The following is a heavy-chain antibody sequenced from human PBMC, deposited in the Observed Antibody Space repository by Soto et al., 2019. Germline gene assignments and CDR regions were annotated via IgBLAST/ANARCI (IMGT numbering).Heavy chain of an antibody. CDR2: ISAYNGNT. V-gene: IGHV1-18*01. CDR1: GYTFTSYG. Sequence: ASVKVSCKASGYTFTSYGISWVRQAPGQGLEWMGWISAYNGNTNYAQKLQGRVTMTTDTSTSTAYMELRSLRSDDTAVYYCARDFVVVPAATYYYYYGMDVWGQGTTVTVSS. J-gene: IGHJ6*02. D-gene: IGHD2-2*01. CDR3: ARDFVVVPAATYYYYYGMDV.